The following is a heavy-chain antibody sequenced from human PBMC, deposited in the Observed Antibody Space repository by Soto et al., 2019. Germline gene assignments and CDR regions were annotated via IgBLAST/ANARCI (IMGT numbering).Heavy chain of an antibody. D-gene: IGHD6-13*01. V-gene: IGHV1-69*02. J-gene: IGHJ4*02. CDR1: GGTFSSYT. Sequence: SVKVSCKASGGTFSSYTISWVRQAPGQGLEWMGRIIPILGIANYAQKFQGRVTITADKSTSTAYMELSSLRSEDTAVYYCARHAVAAAGDFDYWGQGTLVTVSS. CDR3: ARHAVAAAGDFDY. CDR2: IIPILGIA.